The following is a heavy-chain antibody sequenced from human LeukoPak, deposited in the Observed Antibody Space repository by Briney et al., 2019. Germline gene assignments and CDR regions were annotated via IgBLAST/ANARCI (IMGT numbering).Heavy chain of an antibody. J-gene: IGHJ4*02. D-gene: IGHD3-10*01. CDR3: ARVPPRVLLWFGEFGY. V-gene: IGHV4-34*01. CDR1: GGSFSGYY. CDR2: INHSGST. Sequence: NSSETLSLTCAVYGGSFSGYYWSWIRQPPGKGLEWIGEINHSGSTNYNPSLKSRVTISVDTSKNQFSLKLSSVTAADTAVYYCARVPPRVLLWFGEFGYWGQGTLVTVSS.